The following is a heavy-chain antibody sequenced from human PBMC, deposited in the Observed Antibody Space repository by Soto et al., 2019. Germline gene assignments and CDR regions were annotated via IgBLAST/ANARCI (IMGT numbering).Heavy chain of an antibody. CDR1: GGTFSNFV. CDR2: NIPIFGTA. D-gene: IGHD1-26*01. CDR3: ARGPIIGWENTYENYFDY. Sequence: SVKVSCKASGGTFSNFVISWVRQAPGQGLEWMGGNIPIFGTANYAQKFQGRVTIIADESTGTTYMELTSLRSEDTAVYYCARGPIIGWENTYENYFDYWGQGTLVTVSS. V-gene: IGHV1-69*13. J-gene: IGHJ4*02.